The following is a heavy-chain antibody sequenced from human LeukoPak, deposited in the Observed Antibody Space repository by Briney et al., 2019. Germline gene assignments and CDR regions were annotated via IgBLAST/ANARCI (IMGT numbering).Heavy chain of an antibody. CDR3: ARYYGDYVFYYYYGMDV. CDR1: GGSFSGDY. CDR2: INHSGST. V-gene: IGHV4-34*01. D-gene: IGHD4-17*01. J-gene: IGHJ6*04. Sequence: PSETLSLTCAVYGGSFSGDYWNWIRQPPGKGLEWIGEINHSGSTNSNPSLKSRVTISVDRSKNQFSLKLSSVTAADTAVYYCARYYGDYVFYYYYGMDVWGKGTTVTVSS.